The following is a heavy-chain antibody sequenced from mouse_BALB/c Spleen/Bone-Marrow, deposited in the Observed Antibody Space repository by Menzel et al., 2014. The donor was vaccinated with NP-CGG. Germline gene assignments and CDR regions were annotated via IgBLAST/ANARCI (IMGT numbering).Heavy chain of an antibody. Sequence: QVQLQQSGAELVRPGVSVKISCKGSGYTFTDYAIHWVKQSHAKSLEWIGLISGYYGDAIYNQKFKGKATMTVDKSPSTAYMDLARLTSEDSAIHYCARSGKVRNAMDYWGQGTSVTVSS. V-gene: IGHV1S137*01. CDR3: ARSGKVRNAMDY. CDR1: GYTFTDYA. CDR2: ISGYYGDA. D-gene: IGHD2-14*01. J-gene: IGHJ4*01.